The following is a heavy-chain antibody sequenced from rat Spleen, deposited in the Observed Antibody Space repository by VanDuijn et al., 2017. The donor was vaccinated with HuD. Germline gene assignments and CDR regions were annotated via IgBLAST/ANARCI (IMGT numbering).Heavy chain of an antibody. CDR2: ISYEGSST. Sequence: EVQLGESGGGLVQPGRSMKRSCAASGFTFSNYYMAWVRQAPKKGLEWVASISYEGSSTYYGDSVKGRFTISRDNAKSTLYLQMNSLRSEDTATYYCARPHSSHYVMDAWGQGASFTVSS. D-gene: IGHD1-8*01. V-gene: IGHV5-22*01. CDR1: GFTFSNYY. CDR3: ARPHSSHYVMDA. J-gene: IGHJ4*01.